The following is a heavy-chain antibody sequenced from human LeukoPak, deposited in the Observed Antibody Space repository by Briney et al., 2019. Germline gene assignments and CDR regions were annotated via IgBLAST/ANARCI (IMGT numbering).Heavy chain of an antibody. Sequence: GASLKLSCKVSGYTFTGHNINWIRQAPGQGLEWVGYMNPSGGNIAYAHTFRGRVTITRDTSTNTAFLQLTSLRSEDTAVYYCARGLDVERSSAWSWGPKKFYYNVMDVWGQGTTVTVSS. CDR1: GYTFTGHN. D-gene: IGHD3-9*01. CDR3: ARGLDVERSSAWSWGPKKFYYNVMDV. J-gene: IGHJ6*02. V-gene: IGHV1-8*01. CDR2: MNPSGGNI.